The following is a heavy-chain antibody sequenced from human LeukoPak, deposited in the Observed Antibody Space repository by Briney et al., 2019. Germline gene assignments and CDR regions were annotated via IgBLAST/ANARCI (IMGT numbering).Heavy chain of an antibody. Sequence: PSETLSLTCTGSGGSISSGSYYWSWIRQPAGKGLEWIGRIYTSGSTNYNPSLKSRVTISVDTSKNQFSLKLSSVTAADTAVYYCARGDDTGAYDYWGQGTLVTVSS. CDR1: GGSISSGSYY. J-gene: IGHJ4*02. V-gene: IGHV4-61*02. CDR2: IYTSGST. D-gene: IGHD1-1*01. CDR3: ARGDDTGAYDY.